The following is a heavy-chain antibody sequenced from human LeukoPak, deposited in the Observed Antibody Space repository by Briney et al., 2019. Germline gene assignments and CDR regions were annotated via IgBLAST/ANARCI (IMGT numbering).Heavy chain of an antibody. CDR2: INPSGGST. CDR3: ARTPDFWSGYFDY. V-gene: IGHV1-46*01. D-gene: IGHD3-3*01. Sequence: GASVKVSRKASGYTFTSYDINWVRQATGQGLEWMGIINPSGGSTSYAQKFQGRVTMTRDTSTSTVYMELSSLRSEDTAVYYCARTPDFWSGYFDYWGQGTLVTVSS. CDR1: GYTFTSYD. J-gene: IGHJ4*02.